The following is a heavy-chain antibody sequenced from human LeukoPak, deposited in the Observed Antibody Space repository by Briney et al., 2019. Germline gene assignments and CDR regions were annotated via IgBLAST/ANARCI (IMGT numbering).Heavy chain of an antibody. CDR3: AKDRRMDIVFDY. J-gene: IGHJ4*02. V-gene: IGHV3-23*01. CDR1: GFTFSSCA. Sequence: GGSLRLSCAASGFTFSSCAMNWVRQAPGKGLEWVSHISGGGGSAHYADSVKGRFTISRDNFKNTLYLQMNSLRDEDTAVYYCAKDRRMDIVFDYWGQGTLVTVSS. D-gene: IGHD2-2*03. CDR2: ISGGGGSA.